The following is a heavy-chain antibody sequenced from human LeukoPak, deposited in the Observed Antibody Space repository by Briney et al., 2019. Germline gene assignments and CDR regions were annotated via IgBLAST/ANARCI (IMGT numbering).Heavy chain of an antibody. CDR1: GFTFINYA. D-gene: IGHD5-18*01. J-gene: IGHJ4*02. CDR3: AKGSSGYIYGDY. Sequence: PGGSLRLSCAASGFTFINYAMSSVRQAPGMGLEWVSGISGGSDGTYYADSVKGRFTISRDNSKNTLYLQMNSLRAEDTAIYYCAKGSSGYIYGDYWGQGTLVTVSS. V-gene: IGHV3-23*01. CDR2: ISGGSDGT.